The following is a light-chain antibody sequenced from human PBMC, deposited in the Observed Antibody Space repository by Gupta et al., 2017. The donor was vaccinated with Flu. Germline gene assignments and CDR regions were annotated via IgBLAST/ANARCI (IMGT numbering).Light chain of an antibody. CDR2: DVS. V-gene: IGLV2-14*01. CDR1: SNDVGGPNY. J-gene: IGLJ1*01. CDR3: CSYTTSGTYV. Sequence: TSNDVGGPNYVSWYQHHPGKVPKLMIHDVSNRPAGVSFRFSGSKSGNTASLTISGLQTADEADYYCCSYTTSGTYVFGTGTKVTVL.